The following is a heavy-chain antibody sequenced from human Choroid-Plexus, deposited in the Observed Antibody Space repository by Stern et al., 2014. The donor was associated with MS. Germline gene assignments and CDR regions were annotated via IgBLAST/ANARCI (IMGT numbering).Heavy chain of an antibody. D-gene: IGHD2/OR15-2a*01. J-gene: IGHJ5*02. V-gene: IGHV3-30*04. CDR2: VSYDGSNK. CDR1: GFTFGRCA. Sequence: QVQLVESGGGVVQPGRPLRLSCVASGFTFGRCAMHWVRQAPGKGLEWGAVVSYDGSNKYYSDSVKGRFTISRDNSQNTLYMQMSSLRPEDTAVYYCAKDRQYLTYFFDHWGQGFLVTVSS. CDR3: AKDRQYLTYFFDH.